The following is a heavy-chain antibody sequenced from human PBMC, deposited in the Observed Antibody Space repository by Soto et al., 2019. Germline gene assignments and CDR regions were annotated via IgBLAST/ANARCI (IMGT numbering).Heavy chain of an antibody. J-gene: IGHJ4*02. CDR1: GFTFSSYG. Sequence: QVQLVESGGGVVQPGRSLRLSCAASGFTFSSYGMHWVRQAPGKGLEWVAVISYDGSNKYYADSVKGRFTISRDNSKNTLDLQMNSLRAEDTAVYYCAKDSQWIQLIRYFDYLGQGTLVTVSS. D-gene: IGHD5-18*01. V-gene: IGHV3-30*18. CDR3: AKDSQWIQLIRYFDY. CDR2: ISYDGSNK.